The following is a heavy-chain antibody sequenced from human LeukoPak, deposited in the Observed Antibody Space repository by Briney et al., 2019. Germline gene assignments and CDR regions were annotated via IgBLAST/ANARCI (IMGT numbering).Heavy chain of an antibody. J-gene: IGHJ4*02. CDR1: GFTFSSHV. D-gene: IGHD5-18*01. CDR2: ISSSGKTI. V-gene: IGHV3-48*01. CDR3: AREIRGYTSPFDY. Sequence: PGGSLRLSCAASGFTFSSHVMSWVRQAPGKGLEWVSYISSSGKTIYYADSVKGRFTISRDNSKNTLYLQMNSLRAEDTSVYYCAREIRGYTSPFDYWGQGTLVTVSS.